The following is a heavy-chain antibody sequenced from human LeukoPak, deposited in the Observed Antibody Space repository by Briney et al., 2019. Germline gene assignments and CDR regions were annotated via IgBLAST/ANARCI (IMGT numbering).Heavy chain of an antibody. D-gene: IGHD5-24*01. Sequence: ASVKVSCKASGYTFTSYGISWVRQAPGQGLDGMGWISAYNGNTNYAQKLQGRVTMTTDTSTSTAYMELRSLRSDDTAVYFCARGDVEMSLDYWGQGTLVTFSS. V-gene: IGHV1-18*01. CDR3: ARGDVEMSLDY. CDR2: ISAYNGNT. CDR1: GYTFTSYG. J-gene: IGHJ4*02.